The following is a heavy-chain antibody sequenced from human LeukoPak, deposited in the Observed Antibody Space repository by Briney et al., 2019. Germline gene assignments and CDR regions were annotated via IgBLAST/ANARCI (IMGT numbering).Heavy chain of an antibody. CDR1: GFTFSSYW. CDR3: ARIYLKVASAS. J-gene: IGHJ5*02. V-gene: IGHV3-7*01. Sequence: GGSLRLSCAASGFTFSSYWMTWVRQAPGKGLEWVANIREDGSEKYYVDSVKGRFTISRDNAKNSVSLQMNSLRAEDTAVYYCARIYLKVASASWGQGTLVTVSS. D-gene: IGHD5-12*01. CDR2: IREDGSEK.